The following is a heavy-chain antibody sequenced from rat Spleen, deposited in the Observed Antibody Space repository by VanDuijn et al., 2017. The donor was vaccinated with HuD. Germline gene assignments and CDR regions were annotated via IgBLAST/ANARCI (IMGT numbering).Heavy chain of an antibody. CDR3: TTDGQGARFAY. Sequence: EVQLVESGGGLVQPGNSLKLSCAASGFTFSDYDMAWVRQAPKKGLEWVAYISFDGGSTYYRDSVKGRFTISRDNTKSTLYLQMDSLRSEDTATYYCTTDGQGARFAYWGQGTLVTVSS. CDR2: ISFDGGST. CDR1: GFTFSDYD. D-gene: IGHD5-1*01. J-gene: IGHJ3*01. V-gene: IGHV5-20*01.